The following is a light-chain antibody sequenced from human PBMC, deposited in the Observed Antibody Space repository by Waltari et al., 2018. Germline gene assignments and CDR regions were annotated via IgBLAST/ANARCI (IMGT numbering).Light chain of an antibody. CDR2: DKN. CDR3: HSRDASGVGGT. Sequence: TQDPAVSVAMGQTVRITCQGDSLRSYYAIWYQQRPGQAPILIMYDKNNRPSGVPDRFSGSSSDNTASLTITGAQAEDEGHYYCHSRDASGVGGTFGGGTKLTVL. CDR1: SLRSYY. V-gene: IGLV3-19*01. J-gene: IGLJ2*01.